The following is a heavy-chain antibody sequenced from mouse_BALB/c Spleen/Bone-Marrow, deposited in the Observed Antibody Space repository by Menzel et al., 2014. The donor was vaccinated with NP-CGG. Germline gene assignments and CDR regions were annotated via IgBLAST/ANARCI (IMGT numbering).Heavy chain of an antibody. V-gene: IGHV14-3*02. J-gene: IGHJ4*01. D-gene: IGHD2-3*01. CDR1: GFNIKDTY. CDR2: IDPANGNA. Sequence: VQLKQSGAELVKPGASVKLSCTASGFNIKDTYMHWVKQRPEQGLGWIGRIDPANGNAKYDPKFQGKATITADTSSNTAYLQLSSLTSGDTAVYYCARNGYYVYHYAMDYWGQGTSVTVSS. CDR3: ARNGYYVYHYAMDY.